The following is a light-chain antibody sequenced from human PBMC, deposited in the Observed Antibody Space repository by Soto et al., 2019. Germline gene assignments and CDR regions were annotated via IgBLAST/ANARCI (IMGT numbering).Light chain of an antibody. Sequence: QSALTQPPSASGSPGQSVTISCTGTSSDVGGYNYVSWYQQHPGNAPKLMIYEVNKRPSGVPDRFSGSKSGNSASLTVSGLQAEDEADYYCSSYAGSDNFVFGTGTKLTVL. CDR1: SSDVGGYNY. J-gene: IGLJ1*01. CDR2: EVN. CDR3: SSYAGSDNFV. V-gene: IGLV2-8*01.